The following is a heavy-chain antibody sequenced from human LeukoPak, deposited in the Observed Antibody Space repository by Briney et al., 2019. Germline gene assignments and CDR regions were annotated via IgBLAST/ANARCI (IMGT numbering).Heavy chain of an antibody. V-gene: IGHV3-21*01. CDR2: ISNSATFI. CDR3: ARDVVPAAIGYYFDY. Sequence: GGSLRLSCAASGFTFGRHGMNWVRQAPGKGLEWVSSISNSATFIDYADSVKGRFTISRDNAKNSVYLQMSSLRAEDTAVYYCARDVVPAAIGYYFDYWGQGTLVTVSS. D-gene: IGHD2-2*02. CDR1: GFTFGRHG. J-gene: IGHJ4*02.